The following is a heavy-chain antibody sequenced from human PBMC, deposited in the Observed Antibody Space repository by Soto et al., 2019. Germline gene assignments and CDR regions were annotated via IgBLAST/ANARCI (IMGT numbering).Heavy chain of an antibody. CDR3: ASQVVTAQIDY. Sequence: SETLSLTCTVSGGSISSGGYYWSWIRQHPGKGLEWIGYIYYSGSTYYNPSLKSRVTISVDTSKNQFSLKLSSVTAADTAVYYCASQVVTAQIDYWGQGTLVTISS. D-gene: IGHD2-21*02. CDR1: GGSISSGGYY. V-gene: IGHV4-31*03. CDR2: IYYSGST. J-gene: IGHJ4*02.